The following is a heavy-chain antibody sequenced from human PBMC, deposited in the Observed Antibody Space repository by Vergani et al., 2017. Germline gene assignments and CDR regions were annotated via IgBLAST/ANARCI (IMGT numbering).Heavy chain of an antibody. Sequence: EVQLVESGGGLVQPGRSLRLSCTASGFTFGDYAMSWVRQAPGKGLEWVGRTRNKANSYTTEYAASVKGRFTISRDDSKNSLYLQMNSLKTEDTAVYYCARDGGYSYGYYYYYMDVWGKGTTVTVSS. D-gene: IGHD5-18*01. CDR3: ARDGGYSYGYYYYYMDV. CDR1: GFTFGDYA. J-gene: IGHJ6*03. V-gene: IGHV3-72*01. CDR2: TRNKANSYTT.